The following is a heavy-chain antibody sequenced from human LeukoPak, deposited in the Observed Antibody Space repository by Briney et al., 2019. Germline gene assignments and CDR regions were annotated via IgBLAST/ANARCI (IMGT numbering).Heavy chain of an antibody. CDR1: GGSFSGYY. D-gene: IGHD2-2*01. CDR3: ARAGVVAYHLYYLHMDV. J-gene: IGHJ6*03. Sequence: SETLSLTCAVSGGSFSGYYWSWIRQPPGKGLEWIGEINHSGRTNDNTSLKSRVTMSIDTSRNQFSLNLTSVTAADTAVYYCARAGVVAYHLYYLHMDVWGKGTTVTVSS. CDR2: INHSGRT. V-gene: IGHV4-34*01.